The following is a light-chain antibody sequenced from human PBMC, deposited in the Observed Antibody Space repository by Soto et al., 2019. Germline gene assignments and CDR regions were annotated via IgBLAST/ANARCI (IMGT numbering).Light chain of an antibody. Sequence: DIQMTQSPSSLSASVGDRVTITCRAGQHISTYLNWYQQKPGKAPKLLTYAASSLQSGVPSTFSGSGSGTDFTLTISSLQPEDFATYYCQQSYSTPRTFGQGTKVDIK. V-gene: IGKV1-39*01. CDR2: AAS. CDR1: QHISTY. J-gene: IGKJ1*01. CDR3: QQSYSTPRT.